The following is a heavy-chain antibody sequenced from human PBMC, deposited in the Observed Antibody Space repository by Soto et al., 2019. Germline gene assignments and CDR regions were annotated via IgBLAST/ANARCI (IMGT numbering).Heavy chain of an antibody. J-gene: IGHJ6*02. CDR1: GFTVSSFS. V-gene: IGHV3-21*06. CDR3: ARQVPYSSHRMDV. CDR2: ISSRGTYV. D-gene: IGHD3-22*01. Sequence: PGGSLRLCCAASGFTVSSFSMDGVRAAPGQGLEWVSSISSRGTYVYYADSVKGRFTVSKDNANNVLFLQMNSLRAEDTAVYYCARQVPYSSHRMDVWGQGTTVTGSS.